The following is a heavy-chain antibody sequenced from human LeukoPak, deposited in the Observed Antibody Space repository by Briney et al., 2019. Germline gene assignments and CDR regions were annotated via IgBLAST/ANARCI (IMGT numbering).Heavy chain of an antibody. CDR2: IYYSGNT. J-gene: IGHJ4*02. CDR1: GGSISSSSYY. CDR3: ARQVWYFDY. Sequence: SETLSLTCTASGGSISSSSYYWGWIRQPPGKGLEWIGSIYYSGNTYYNPSLKSRVTISVDTSKNQFSLKLSSVTAADTAIYYCARQVWYFDYWGQGTLVTVSS. D-gene: IGHD6-13*01. V-gene: IGHV4-39*01.